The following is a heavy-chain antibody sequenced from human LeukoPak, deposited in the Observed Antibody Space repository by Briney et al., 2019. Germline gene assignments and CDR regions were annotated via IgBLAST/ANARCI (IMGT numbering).Heavy chain of an antibody. CDR1: GFTFSNYW. D-gene: IGHD5-18*01. J-gene: IGHJ3*01. CDR2: IKKDGSEK. V-gene: IGHV3-7*01. Sequence: QSGGSLRRSCAASGFTFSNYWMSWVRQAPGKGLEWVANIKKDGSEKYYVDSVRGRFTISRDNAENSLHLQMISLRAEDTAVYYCVRDGGRYSYASDWGQETMVIVSS. CDR3: VRDGGRYSYASD.